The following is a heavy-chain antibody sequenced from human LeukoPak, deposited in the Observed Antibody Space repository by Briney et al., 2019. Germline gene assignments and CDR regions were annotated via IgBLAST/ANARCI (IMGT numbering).Heavy chain of an antibody. J-gene: IGHJ4*02. CDR3: AGDGGNGAFDC. CDR1: GGSISSYY. V-gene: IGHV4-59*01. Sequence: SETLSLTCTVCGGSISSYYWSWIRQSPGKGLEWIGYSGSTNYNPSLKSQVIISVDTSKNQFSLKLTSVTAAVTAVYYCAGDGGNGAFDCWGQGILVTVSS. D-gene: IGHD4-23*01. CDR2: SGST.